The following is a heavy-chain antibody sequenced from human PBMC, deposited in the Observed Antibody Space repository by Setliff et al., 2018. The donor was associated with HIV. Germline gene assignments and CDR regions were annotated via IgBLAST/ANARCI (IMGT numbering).Heavy chain of an antibody. CDR1: GYTFTGYF. D-gene: IGHD3-9*01. V-gene: IGHV1-2*06. CDR2: INPNTGDT. Sequence: SVEVSCKASGYTFTGYFINWVRQAPGQGLEWMGRINPNTGDTNYAQKFQDRVTMTRDTSINTAYMELSRLRSDDTAVYYCAREYDVLPVYYITAFDIWGQGTMVTVSS. CDR3: AREYDVLPVYYITAFDI. J-gene: IGHJ3*02.